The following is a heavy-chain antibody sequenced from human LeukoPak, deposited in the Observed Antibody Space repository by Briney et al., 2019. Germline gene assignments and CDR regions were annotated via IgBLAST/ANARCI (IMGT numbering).Heavy chain of an antibody. D-gene: IGHD3-22*01. CDR3: ARAPMIVVVFPPRLDF. J-gene: IGHJ4*02. CDR2: INPNTGGT. CDR1: GYTFTGYY. V-gene: IGHV1-2*02. Sequence: ASVTVSFKTSGYTFTGYYMHWVRQAPGQGLEWMGWINPNTGGTNYAQKFQGRVTMTSDTSISTAYMELSSPKSDDTAMYYCARAPMIVVVFPPRLDFWGQGTLVTVSS.